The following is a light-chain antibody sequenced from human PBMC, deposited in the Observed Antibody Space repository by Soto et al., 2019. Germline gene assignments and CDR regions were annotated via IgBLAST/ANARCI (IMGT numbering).Light chain of an antibody. J-gene: IGLJ1*01. Sequence: QSALTQPASVSGSPGQSITISCTGTSSDVGRYNYVSWYQQHPGKAHKLMIYDVNTRPSGVSNRFSGSKSGNTASLTISGRQAEDEADYYCSSFTASTTQVFGPGTKLTVL. CDR1: SSDVGRYNY. V-gene: IGLV2-14*03. CDR2: DVN. CDR3: SSFTASTTQV.